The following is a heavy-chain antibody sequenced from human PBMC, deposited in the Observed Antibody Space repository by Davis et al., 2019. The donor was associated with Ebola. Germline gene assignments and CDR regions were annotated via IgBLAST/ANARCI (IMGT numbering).Heavy chain of an antibody. V-gene: IGHV3-33*01. CDR1: GITFSTYG. Sequence: GESLKISCAASGITFSTYGMHWVRQAPGKGLEWVAIIWYDGTGEYYADSVKGRFTISKDNSRNTMYLQMNSLRGDDTAVYYCARETLTVISYYAMDVWGQGTTVTVSS. J-gene: IGHJ6*02. CDR3: ARETLTVISYYAMDV. CDR2: IWYDGTGE. D-gene: IGHD4-17*01.